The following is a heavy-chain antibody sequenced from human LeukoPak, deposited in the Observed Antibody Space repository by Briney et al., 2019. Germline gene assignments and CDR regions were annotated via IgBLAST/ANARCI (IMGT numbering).Heavy chain of an antibody. CDR3: ARDLSSYYDSRGYCRFDY. Sequence: GGSLRLSCAASGFTFSNYNMNWVRQAPGRGLEWVSSISSSSSYIYYAGSVKGRFTISRDNAKNSLFLQMNSLRVEDTAVYYCARDLSSYYDSRGYCRFDYWGQGTLVTVSS. J-gene: IGHJ4*02. CDR1: GFTFSNYN. V-gene: IGHV3-21*01. CDR2: ISSSSSYI. D-gene: IGHD3-22*01.